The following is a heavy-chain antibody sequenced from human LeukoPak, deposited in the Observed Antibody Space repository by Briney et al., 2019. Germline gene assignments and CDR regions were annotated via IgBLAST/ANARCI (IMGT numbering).Heavy chain of an antibody. CDR2: MNPNSGNT. CDR3: AKSYDSSGYYSFEYFHP. V-gene: IGHV1-8*01. D-gene: IGHD3-22*01. J-gene: IGHJ1*01. Sequence: ASVKVSCKASGYTFTNYDINWVRQAPGQGLEWMGWMNPNSGNTGYAQKFQGRVTVTRNTSISTAYMELSSLRSEDTAVYYCAKSYDSSGYYSFEYFHPWGQGTLVTVSS. CDR1: GYTFTNYD.